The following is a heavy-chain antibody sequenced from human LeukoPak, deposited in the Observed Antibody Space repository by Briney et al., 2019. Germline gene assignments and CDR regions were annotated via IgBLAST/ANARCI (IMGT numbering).Heavy chain of an antibody. D-gene: IGHD2-2*01. CDR3: ARWGSTSCYDF. J-gene: IGHJ4*02. Sequence: PGGSLRLSCAASGFTFSSYAMHWVRQAPGKGLEYVSAISTNGGSTYYANSVKGRFAISRDNSKNTLYLQMGSLRAEDMAVYYCARWGSTSCYDFWGRGTLVTVSS. CDR1: GFTFSSYA. CDR2: ISTNGGST. V-gene: IGHV3-64*01.